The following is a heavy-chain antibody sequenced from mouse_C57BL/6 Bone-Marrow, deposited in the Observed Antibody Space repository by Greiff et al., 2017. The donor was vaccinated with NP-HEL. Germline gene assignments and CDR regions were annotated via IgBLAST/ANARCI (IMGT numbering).Heavy chain of an antibody. CDR1: GFTFSSYA. V-gene: IGHV5-4*01. J-gene: IGHJ3*01. CDR2: ISDGGSYT. Sequence: EVKLVESGGGLVKPGGSLKLSCAASGFTFSSYAMSWVRQTPEKRLEWVATISDGGSYTYYPDNVKGRFTISRDNAKNNLYLQRSHLKAEDTAMYYWAREGEGNYGVYWGQGTLVTVSA. CDR3: AREGEGNYGVY. D-gene: IGHD2-1*01.